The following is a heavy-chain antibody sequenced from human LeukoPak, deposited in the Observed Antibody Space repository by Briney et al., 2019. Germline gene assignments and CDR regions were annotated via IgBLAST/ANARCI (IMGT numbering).Heavy chain of an antibody. CDR3: ASRHVDTAMVTLDY. D-gene: IGHD5-18*01. CDR1: GGTFSSYA. CDR2: IIPIFGTA. J-gene: IGHJ4*02. V-gene: IGHV1-69*01. Sequence: GSSVKVSCKASGGTFSSYAISWVRQAPGQGLEWMGGIIPIFGTANYAQKFQGRVTITADESTSTAYMELSSLRSEDTAVYYCASRHVDTAMVTLDYWGQGTLVTVSS.